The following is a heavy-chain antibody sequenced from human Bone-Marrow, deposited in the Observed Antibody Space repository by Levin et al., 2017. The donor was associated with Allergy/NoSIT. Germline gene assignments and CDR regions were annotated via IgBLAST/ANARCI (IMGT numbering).Heavy chain of an antibody. V-gene: IGHV2-70*16. CDR2: IDWDDDK. CDR3: ARIPHLGYNYGYYYGMDV. Sequence: SLTTSGMCVTWIRPPPGKALAWLARIDWDDDKFYSTSLQTRLTISKDTSKNQVVLTMTNMDPVDTATYYCARIPHLGYNYGYYYGMDVWGPGTTVTVSS. J-gene: IGHJ6*02. D-gene: IGHD5-18*01. CDR1: SLTTSGMC.